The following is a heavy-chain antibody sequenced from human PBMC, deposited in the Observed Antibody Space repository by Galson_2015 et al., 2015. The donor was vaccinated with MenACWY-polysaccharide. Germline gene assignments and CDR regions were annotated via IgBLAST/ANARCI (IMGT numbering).Heavy chain of an antibody. V-gene: IGHV7-4-1*02. Sequence: SVKVSCKASGYTFTSYAMNWVRQAPGQGLEWMGWINTNTGNPTYAQGFTGRFVFSLDTSVSTAYLQISSLKAEDTAVYYCARDGSYYYGSGSYRRFDPWGQGTLVTVSS. CDR1: GYTFTSYA. D-gene: IGHD3-10*01. CDR2: INTNTGNP. CDR3: ARDGSYYYGSGSYRRFDP. J-gene: IGHJ5*02.